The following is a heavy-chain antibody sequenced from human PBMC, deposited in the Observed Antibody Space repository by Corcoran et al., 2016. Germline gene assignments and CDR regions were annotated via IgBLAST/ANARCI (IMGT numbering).Heavy chain of an antibody. J-gene: IGHJ4*02. CDR3: AREGGYYDSSGYWPFDY. V-gene: IGHV4-39*07. CDR2: IYYSGST. CDR1: GGSISSSSYY. Sequence: QLQLQESGPGLVKPSETLSLTCTVSGGSISSSSYYWGWIRQPPGKGLEWIGSIYYSGSTYYKPSLKSRVTISVDTSKNQFSLKMSSVTAADTAVYYCAREGGYYDSSGYWPFDYWGQGTLVTVSS. D-gene: IGHD3-22*01.